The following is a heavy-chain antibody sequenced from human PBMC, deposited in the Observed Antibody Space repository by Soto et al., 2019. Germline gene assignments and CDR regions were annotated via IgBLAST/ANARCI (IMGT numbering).Heavy chain of an antibody. CDR2: IYYSGST. D-gene: IGHD7-27*01. Sequence: QLQLQESGPGLVKPTETLSLTCTVSGGSISSSSYYWGWIRQPPGKGLEWIGSIYYSGSTYYNPSLNSRVTVSVETSKNQFSLKLSSVTAADTAVYYCATFWGQDWGQGTLVTVSS. V-gene: IGHV4-39*01. J-gene: IGHJ4*02. CDR3: ATFWGQD. CDR1: GGSISSSSYY.